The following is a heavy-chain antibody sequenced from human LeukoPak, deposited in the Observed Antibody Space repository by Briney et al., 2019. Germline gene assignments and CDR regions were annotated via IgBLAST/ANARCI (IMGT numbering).Heavy chain of an antibody. CDR1: GFTFSDHY. J-gene: IGHJ3*02. CDR3: AILTYYYDSSSYLHDAFDI. Sequence: GGSLRLSCAASGFTFSDHYMDWVRQAPGKGLEWVGRTRNKANSYTTEYAASVKGRLTISRDDSKYSMYLQMNSLKTEDTAVYYCAILTYYYDSSSYLHDAFDIWGQGTMVTVSS. V-gene: IGHV3-72*01. CDR2: TRNKANSYTT. D-gene: IGHD3-22*01.